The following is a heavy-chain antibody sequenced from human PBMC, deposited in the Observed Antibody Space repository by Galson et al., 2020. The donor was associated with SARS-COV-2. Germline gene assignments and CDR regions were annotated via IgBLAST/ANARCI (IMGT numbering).Heavy chain of an antibody. CDR2: ISTSGTR. CDR3: ARMTGRGDLDY. CDR1: GFTFSDTE. Sequence: GGSLRLSCAASGFTFSDTEMNWVRQAPGKGLEWVAYISTSGTRNYADSVKGRFIISRDNAKNSVFLQMNSLRAEDTAVYYCARMTGRGDLDYWGRGTLLTVSA. J-gene: IGHJ4*02. D-gene: IGHD3-10*01. V-gene: IGHV3-48*03.